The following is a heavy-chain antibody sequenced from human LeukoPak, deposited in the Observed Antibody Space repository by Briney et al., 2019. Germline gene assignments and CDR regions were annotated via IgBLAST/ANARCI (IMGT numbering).Heavy chain of an antibody. CDR1: GGSISSYY. CDR3: ARGKKYYFDY. V-gene: IGHV4-59*01. CDR2: IYYSGST. Sequence: NSSETLSLXCTVSGGSISSYYWSWIRQPPGKGLEWIGYIYYSGSTNYNPSLKSRVTISVDTSKNQFSLKLSSVTAADPAVYYCARGKKYYFDYWGQGTLVTVSS. J-gene: IGHJ4*02.